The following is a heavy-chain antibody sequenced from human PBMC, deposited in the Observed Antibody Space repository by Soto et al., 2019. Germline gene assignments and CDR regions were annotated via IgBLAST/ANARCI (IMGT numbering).Heavy chain of an antibody. V-gene: IGHV3-30-3*01. J-gene: IGHJ6*02. CDR2: ISYDASNK. Sequence: QVQLVESGGGVVQPGRSLRLSCAASGFTFSSNTMHWVRQAPDKGLEWVAVISYDASNKYYADSVKGRFTVSRDNSKNTLYLQMNGLGAEDTAVYYCARGYCSSTSCFYGMDVWGQGTTVTVSS. CDR3: ARGYCSSTSCFYGMDV. D-gene: IGHD2-2*01. CDR1: GFTFSSNT.